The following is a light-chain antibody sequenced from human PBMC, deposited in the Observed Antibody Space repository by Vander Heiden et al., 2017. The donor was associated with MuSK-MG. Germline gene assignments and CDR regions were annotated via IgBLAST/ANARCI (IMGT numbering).Light chain of an antibody. CDR1: QSVSSY. J-gene: IGKJ4*01. CDR3: QQRSNRLHT. Sequence: EIVLTQSPATLSLSPGERATLSCRASQSVSSYLAWYQQKPGQAPRLLIYDASNRATGIPARFSGSGSGTDFTLTISTLEPEDFAVYYCQQRSNRLHTFGGGTKVEIK. V-gene: IGKV3-11*01. CDR2: DAS.